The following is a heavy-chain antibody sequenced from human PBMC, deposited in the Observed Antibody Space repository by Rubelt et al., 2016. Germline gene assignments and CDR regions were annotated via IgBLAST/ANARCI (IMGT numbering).Heavy chain of an antibody. D-gene: IGHD6-6*01. V-gene: IGHV1-8*02. CDR1: GYTFSGYY. J-gene: IGHJ1*01. CDR2: MNPNSGNT. Sequence: QVQLVQSGAEVKKPGASVKVSCKASGYTFSGYYIHWVRQAPGQGLEWMGWMNPNSGNTGYAQKFQGRVTMTRNTSISTAYMEPGSLGSEDTAVYYCAGYSEQLVLWGQGTLVTVSS. CDR3: AGYSEQLVL.